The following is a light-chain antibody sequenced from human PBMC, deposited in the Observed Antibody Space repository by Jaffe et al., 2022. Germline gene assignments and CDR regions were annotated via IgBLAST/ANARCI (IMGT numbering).Light chain of an antibody. J-gene: IGKJ3*01. CDR1: QGLLHSDGNTY. V-gene: IGKV2-29*02. Sequence: DVVMTQTPLSLSVTPGQPASISCKSSQGLLHSDGNTYFYWYLQKPGQSPQLLIYEVSGRFSGVPDRFSGSGSGTDFTLKISRVETEDVGIYYCMQATHLPFTFGPGTKVDIK. CDR3: MQATHLPFT. CDR2: EVS.